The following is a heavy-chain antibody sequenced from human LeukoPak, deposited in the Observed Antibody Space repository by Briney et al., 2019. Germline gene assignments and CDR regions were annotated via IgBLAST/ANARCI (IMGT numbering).Heavy chain of an antibody. Sequence: GGSLRLSCAASGFTFSSYSMNWVRQAPGKGLEWVSYISSSSSYIYYADSVKGRFTISRDNAKNSLYLQMNSLRAEDTAVYYCARDTSNSDIVATTPDYWGQGTLVTVSS. J-gene: IGHJ4*02. D-gene: IGHD5-12*01. CDR3: ARDTSNSDIVATTPDY. V-gene: IGHV3-21*05. CDR2: ISSSSSYI. CDR1: GFTFSSYS.